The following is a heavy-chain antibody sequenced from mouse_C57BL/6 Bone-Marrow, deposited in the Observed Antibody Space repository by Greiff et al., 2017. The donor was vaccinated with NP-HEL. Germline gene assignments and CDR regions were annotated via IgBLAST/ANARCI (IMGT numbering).Heavy chain of an antibody. CDR2: IHPNSGST. CDR1: GYTFTSYW. CDR3: ARRGLREYYFDY. Sequence: QVQLQQPGAELVKPGASVKLSCKASGYTFTSYWMHWVKQRPGQGLEWIGMIHPNSGSTNYNEKFKSKATLTVDKSSSTAYMQLSSLTSEDSEVYYCARRGLREYYFDYWGQGTTLTVSS. J-gene: IGHJ2*01. D-gene: IGHD1-1*01. V-gene: IGHV1-64*01.